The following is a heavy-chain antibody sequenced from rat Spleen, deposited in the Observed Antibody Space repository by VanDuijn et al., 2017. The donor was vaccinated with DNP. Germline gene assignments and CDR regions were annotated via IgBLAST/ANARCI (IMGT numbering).Heavy chain of an antibody. D-gene: IGHD1-12*03. CDR3: AREGDYYDGYGDALDA. CDR1: RFTFSNYY. Sequence: EVQLVESGGGLVQPGRSLKLSCAASRFTFSNYYMAWVRQAPKKGLEWVASISFEGSNTYYGDSVKGRFTISRDNAKSTLYLQMNSLRSEDTATYYCAREGDYYDGYGDALDAWGQGTSVTVAS. V-gene: IGHV5-22*01. J-gene: IGHJ4*01. CDR2: ISFEGSNT.